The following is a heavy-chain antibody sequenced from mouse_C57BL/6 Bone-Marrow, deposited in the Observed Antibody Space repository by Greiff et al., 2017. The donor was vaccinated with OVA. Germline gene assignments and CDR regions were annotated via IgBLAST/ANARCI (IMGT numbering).Heavy chain of an antibody. D-gene: IGHD4-1*01. CDR1: GFSLTSYG. V-gene: IGHV2-5*01. J-gene: IGHJ4*01. Sequence: VQLKQSGPGLVQPSQSLSITCTVSGFSLTSYGVHWVRQSPGKGLEWLAVIWSGGSTDYNAAFMSRLSSTKDNSKSQVFFKMNSLQADDTAIYYCAKSNWFYAMDYWGQGTSVTVSS. CDR3: AKSNWFYAMDY. CDR2: IWSGGST.